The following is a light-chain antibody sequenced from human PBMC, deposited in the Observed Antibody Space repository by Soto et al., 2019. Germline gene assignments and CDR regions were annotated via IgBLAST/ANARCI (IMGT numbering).Light chain of an antibody. CDR3: SSYTSSSTSYV. Sequence: QSVLTQPASVAGSPGQSITLSCTGTSSDVGGYNYGSWYQQHPGKAPKLLIYDVSNRPSGVSNRFSGSKSGNTASLTISGLQAEDEADYYCSSYTSSSTSYVFGPGTKLTVL. J-gene: IGLJ1*01. CDR2: DVS. CDR1: SSDVGGYNY. V-gene: IGLV2-14*01.